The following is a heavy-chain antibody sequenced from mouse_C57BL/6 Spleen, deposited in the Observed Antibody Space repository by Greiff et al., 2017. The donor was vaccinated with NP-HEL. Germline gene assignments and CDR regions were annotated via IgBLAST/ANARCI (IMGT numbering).Heavy chain of an antibody. CDR1: GFTFSDYY. CDR2: INYDGSST. Sequence: EVKVVESEGGLVQPGSSMKLSCTASGFTFSDYYMAWVRQVPEKGLEWVANINYDGSSTYYLDSLKSRFIISRDNAKNILYLQMSSLKSEDTATYYCARGGYYDYDYAMDYWGQGTSVTVSS. D-gene: IGHD2-4*01. J-gene: IGHJ4*01. CDR3: ARGGYYDYDYAMDY. V-gene: IGHV5-16*01.